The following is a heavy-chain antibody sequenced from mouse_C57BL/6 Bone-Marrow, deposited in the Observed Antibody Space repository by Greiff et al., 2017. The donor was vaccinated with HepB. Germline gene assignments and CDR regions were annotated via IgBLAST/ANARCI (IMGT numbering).Heavy chain of an antibody. J-gene: IGHJ2*01. CDR2: IYPNSGST. CDR1: GYNFTSYW. Sequence: QVQLQQPGAELVKPGASVKLSCKASGYNFTSYWMHWVKQRPGQGLEWIGMIYPNSGSTNYNEKFKSKATLTVDKSSSTAYMQLSSLTSEDSAVYYCAREDGKEDSGYFDYWGQGTTLTVSS. D-gene: IGHD2-1*01. CDR3: AREDGKEDSGYFDY. V-gene: IGHV1-64*01.